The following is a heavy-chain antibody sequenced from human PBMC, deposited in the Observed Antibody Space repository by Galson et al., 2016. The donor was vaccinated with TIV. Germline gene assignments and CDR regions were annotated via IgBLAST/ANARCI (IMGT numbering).Heavy chain of an antibody. CDR3: VKDMVRGGIGGFFQH. D-gene: IGHD3-10*01. Sequence: SVKVSCKASGYTFTGYYLHWVRQAPGQGLEWMGRVNPNGGGTNYAQKFQGRVTMTRDTSISTAYMELSRLTSDDTAVYYCVKDMVRGGIGGFFQHWGQGTLVSVSS. J-gene: IGHJ1*01. CDR1: GYTFTGYY. V-gene: IGHV1-2*06. CDR2: VNPNGGGT.